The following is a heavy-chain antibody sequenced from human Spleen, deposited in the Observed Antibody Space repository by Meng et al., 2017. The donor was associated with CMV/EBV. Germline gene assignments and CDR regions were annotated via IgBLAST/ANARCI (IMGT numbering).Heavy chain of an antibody. CDR2: ISGSGGSA. J-gene: IGHJ4*02. D-gene: IGHD3-10*01. CDR1: GFTFSSYA. Sequence: GGSLRLSCAASGFTFSSYAMSWVRQAPGKGLEWVSAISGSGGSAYYADSVKGRFTISSDNSKNTLYLQMNSLRAEDTAVYYCAKEEAWFGALLDDYWGQGTLVTVSS. CDR3: AKEEAWFGALLDDY. V-gene: IGHV3-23*01.